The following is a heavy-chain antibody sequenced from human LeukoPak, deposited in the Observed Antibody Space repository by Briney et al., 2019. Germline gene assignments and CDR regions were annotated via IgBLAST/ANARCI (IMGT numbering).Heavy chain of an antibody. CDR1: GFTFSSYG. J-gene: IGHJ4*02. Sequence: GGSLRLSSAASGFTFSSYGMSSVRQAPGKGLEWVATIRQDGSQKYYVDSLKGRFTISIDNAKTSLYLQMNSLRAEATAVYYCARESGSVTSEVDFDYWGQGTLVTVSS. CDR3: ARESGSVTSEVDFDY. D-gene: IGHD4-17*01. CDR2: IRQDGSQK. V-gene: IGHV3-7*01.